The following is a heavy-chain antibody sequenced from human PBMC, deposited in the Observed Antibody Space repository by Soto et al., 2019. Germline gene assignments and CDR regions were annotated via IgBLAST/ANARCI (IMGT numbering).Heavy chain of an antibody. CDR2: INAGNGNT. Sequence: QVQLVQSGAEVKKPGASVKVSCKASGYTFTSYAMHWVRQAPGQRLEWMGWINAGNGNTKYSQKFQGRVTITRDTSASTANMELSSLRSEDTAVYYCARAPTKYYYGSGSSRLSNFDYWGQGTLVTVSS. V-gene: IGHV1-3*01. CDR3: ARAPTKYYYGSGSSRLSNFDY. J-gene: IGHJ4*02. CDR1: GYTFTSYA. D-gene: IGHD3-10*01.